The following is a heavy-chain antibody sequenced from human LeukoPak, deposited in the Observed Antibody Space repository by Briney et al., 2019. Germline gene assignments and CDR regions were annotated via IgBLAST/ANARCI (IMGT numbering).Heavy chain of an antibody. CDR2: ISYDGSNK. J-gene: IGHJ4*02. D-gene: IGHD3-16*01. CDR1: GFTFSSYA. Sequence: PGGSLRLSCAASGFTFSSYAMHWVRQAPGKGLKWVAVISYDGSNKYYADSVKGRFTISRDNSKNTLYLQMNSLRAEDTAVYYCARDGEYYDYVWGSHYDYWGQGTLVTVSS. CDR3: ARDGEYYDYVWGSHYDY. V-gene: IGHV3-30*04.